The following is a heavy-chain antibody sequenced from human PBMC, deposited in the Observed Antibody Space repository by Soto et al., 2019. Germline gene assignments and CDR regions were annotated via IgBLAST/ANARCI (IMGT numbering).Heavy chain of an antibody. J-gene: IGHJ4*02. D-gene: IGHD3-10*01. V-gene: IGHV3-15*07. CDR1: GFTFSNAW. CDR2: IKTKTDGGTT. CDR3: TRYRAGFYFDY. Sequence: EVRLVESGGGLVKPGGSLRVSCAASGFTFSNAWMNWVLQAPGKGLEWVGLIKTKTDGGTTDFAAPVKGRFTISRDDSENTLYLQLNSLKIEDTAVYYCTRYRAGFYFDYWGQGTLVTVSS.